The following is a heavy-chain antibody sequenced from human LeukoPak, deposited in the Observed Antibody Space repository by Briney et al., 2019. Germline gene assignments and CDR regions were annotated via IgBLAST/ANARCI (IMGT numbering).Heavy chain of an antibody. V-gene: IGHV4-59*12. D-gene: IGHD2-15*01. CDR2: IYYSGST. Sequence: PSETLSLTCTVSGGSISSYYWNWVRQPPGKGLEWIGYIYYSGSTNYNPSLKSRVTITVDTSKNQFSLKLSSVTAADTAVYYCARDSAYCSGGACLRVFDYWGQGTLVTVSS. CDR3: ARDSAYCSGGACLRVFDY. CDR1: GGSISSYY. J-gene: IGHJ4*02.